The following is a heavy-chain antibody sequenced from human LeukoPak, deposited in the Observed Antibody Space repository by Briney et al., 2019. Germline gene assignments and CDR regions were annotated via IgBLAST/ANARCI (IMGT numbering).Heavy chain of an antibody. V-gene: IGHV1-2*02. Sequence: ASLKGSCEASGYTFTGYYMHWGRQAPGHGLERIGWINPNSGGTNYAQKIQGRVTMSRDTSISTAYMALSRLRSDGTAVYYCARGLATRFPPYCSRTSCSTGGLGDWGQGTLVTAS. D-gene: IGHD2-2*01. J-gene: IGHJ4*02. CDR1: GYTFTGYY. CDR2: INPNSGGT. CDR3: ARGLATRFPPYCSRTSCSTGGLGD.